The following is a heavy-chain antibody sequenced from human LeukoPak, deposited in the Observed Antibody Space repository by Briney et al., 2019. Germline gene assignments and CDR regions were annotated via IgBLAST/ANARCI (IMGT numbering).Heavy chain of an antibody. D-gene: IGHD3-22*01. J-gene: IGHJ5*02. Sequence: KPGGSLRLSCAASGFTFSNAWMSWVRQAPGKGLEWVGRIKSKTDGGTTDYAAPVKGRFTISRDDSKNTLYLQMNSLKTEDTAVYYCTTTSTVDSSGYPPNWFDPWGQGTLVTVSS. CDR1: GFTFSNAW. CDR3: TTTSTVDSSGYPPNWFDP. V-gene: IGHV3-15*01. CDR2: IKSKTDGGTT.